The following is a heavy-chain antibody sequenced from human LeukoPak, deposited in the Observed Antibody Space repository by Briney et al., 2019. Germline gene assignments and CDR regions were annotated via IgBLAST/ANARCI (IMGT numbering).Heavy chain of an antibody. J-gene: IGHJ4*02. V-gene: IGHV1-2*04. CDR1: GYTFTGYY. Sequence: GASVKVSCKASGYTFTGYYMHWVRQAPGQGLEWMGWINPNSGGTNYAQKFQGWVTMTRDTSINTAYMELSRLRSDDTAVYYCATSIAAAGHAFDYWGQGTLVTVSS. CDR2: INPNSGGT. D-gene: IGHD6-13*01. CDR3: ATSIAAAGHAFDY.